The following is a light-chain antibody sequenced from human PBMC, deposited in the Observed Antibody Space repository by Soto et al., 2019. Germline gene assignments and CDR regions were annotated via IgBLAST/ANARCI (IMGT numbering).Light chain of an antibody. CDR3: SSYTSSSTVV. Sequence: QSVLTQPASVSGSPGQSITISCTGSSSDVGGYNYVSWYQHPTGKAPKLMIYEVSNRPSGLSNRFSGSKSGNTASPTISGLQAEDEDDYYCSSYTSSSTVVFGGGTKLTVL. J-gene: IGLJ2*01. V-gene: IGLV2-14*01. CDR1: SSDVGGYNY. CDR2: EVS.